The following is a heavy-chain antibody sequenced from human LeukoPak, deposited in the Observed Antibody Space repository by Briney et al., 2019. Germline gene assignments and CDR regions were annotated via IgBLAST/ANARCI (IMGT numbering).Heavy chain of an antibody. Sequence: SKTLSLTCAVYGGSFSGYYWSWIRQPPGKGLEWIGEINHSGSTNYNPSLKSRVTISVDTSKNQFSLKLSSVTAADTAVYYCARGTLVAAFDIWGQGTMVTVSS. CDR1: GGSFSGYY. J-gene: IGHJ3*02. D-gene: IGHD2-8*02. CDR2: INHSGST. CDR3: ARGTLVAAFDI. V-gene: IGHV4-34*01.